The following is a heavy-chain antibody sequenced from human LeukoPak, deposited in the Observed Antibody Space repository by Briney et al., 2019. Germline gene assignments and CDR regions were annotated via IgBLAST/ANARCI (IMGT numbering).Heavy chain of an antibody. J-gene: IGHJ4*02. CDR3: ARDHNWAFDF. V-gene: IGHV3-48*01. CDR2: ISSSSSTI. Sequence: GGSLRLSCAASGFTFSSYSMNWVRQAPGKGLEWVSYISSSSSTIYYADSVKGRFTISRDNAKNSLYLQMNSLRAEDTAVYFCARDHNWAFDFWGRGSLVTVSS. D-gene: IGHD1-1*01. CDR1: GFTFSSYS.